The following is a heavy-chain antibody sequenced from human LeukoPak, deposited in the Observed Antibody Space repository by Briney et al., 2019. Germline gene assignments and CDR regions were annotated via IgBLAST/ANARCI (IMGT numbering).Heavy chain of an antibody. D-gene: IGHD5-12*01. CDR3: AKSPHSGYDLYYFDY. CDR1: GFTFSSYG. CDR2: ISYDGSNK. V-gene: IGHV3-30*18. J-gene: IGHJ4*02. Sequence: GGSRRLSCAASGFTFSSYGMHWVRQAPGKGLEWVAVISYDGSNKYYADSVKGRFTISRDNSKNTLYLQMNSLRAEDTAVYYCAKSPHSGYDLYYFDYWGQGTLVTVSS.